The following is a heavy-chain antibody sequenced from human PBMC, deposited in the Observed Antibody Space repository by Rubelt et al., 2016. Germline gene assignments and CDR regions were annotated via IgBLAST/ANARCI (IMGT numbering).Heavy chain of an antibody. CDR2: IYSGGST. D-gene: IGHD7-27*01. V-gene: IGHV3-66*01. CDR1: GFTVSSNY. CDR3: ARNWGFDY. Sequence: EVQLVESGGGLVQPGGSLRLSCAASGFTVSSNYMSWVRQAPGKGLEWVSVIYSGGSTYSADSVKGRFTISRGNSKSTLYLQMNSLRAEDTAVYYCARNWGFDYWGQGTLVTVSS. J-gene: IGHJ4*02.